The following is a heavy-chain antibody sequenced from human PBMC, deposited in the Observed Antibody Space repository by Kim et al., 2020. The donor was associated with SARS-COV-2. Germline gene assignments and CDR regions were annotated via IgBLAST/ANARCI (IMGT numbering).Heavy chain of an antibody. Sequence: ASVKVSCKASGYTFTSYYMHWVRQAPGQGLEWMGIINPSGGSTSYAQKFQGRVTMTRDTSTSTVYMELSSLRSEDTAVYYCARAGGSYFGYDAFDIWGQGTMVTVSS. CDR2: INPSGGST. CDR3: ARAGGSYFGYDAFDI. D-gene: IGHD1-26*01. J-gene: IGHJ3*02. V-gene: IGHV1-46*01. CDR1: GYTFTSYY.